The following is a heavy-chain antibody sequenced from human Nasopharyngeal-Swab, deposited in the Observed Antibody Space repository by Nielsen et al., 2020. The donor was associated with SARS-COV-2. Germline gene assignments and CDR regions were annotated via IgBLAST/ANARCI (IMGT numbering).Heavy chain of an antibody. Sequence: GSSLKISCAASGFTFSKFYMSWVRQAAGKGLEWVANIKQDGSGSYYVDSVKGRFTISRDNAKNSLYLQMNSLRAEDTAVYYCARDSDIPYSGYGMDVWGQGTTVTVSS. CDR2: IKQDGSGS. V-gene: IGHV3-7*01. CDR1: GFTFSKFY. D-gene: IGHD6-13*01. CDR3: ARDSDIPYSGYGMDV. J-gene: IGHJ6*02.